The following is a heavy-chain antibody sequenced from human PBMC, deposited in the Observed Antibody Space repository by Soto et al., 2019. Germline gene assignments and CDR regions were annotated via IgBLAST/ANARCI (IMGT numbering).Heavy chain of an antibody. CDR1: GYTLTELS. J-gene: IGHJ6*02. CDR3: ATDSGSGSYYYYYGMDV. D-gene: IGHD3-10*01. V-gene: IGHV1-24*01. CDR2: FDPEDGET. Sequence: ASVKVSCKVSGYTLTELSMHWVRQARGKGLEWMGGFDPEDGETIYAQKFQGRVTMTEDISTDTAYMELSSLRSEDTAVYYCATDSGSGSYYYYYGMDVWGQGTTVTVSS.